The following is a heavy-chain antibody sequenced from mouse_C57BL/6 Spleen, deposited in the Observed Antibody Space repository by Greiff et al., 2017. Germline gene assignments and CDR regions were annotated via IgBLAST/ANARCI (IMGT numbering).Heavy chain of an antibody. CDR3: ARPAQATNFDY. V-gene: IGHV1-19*01. CDR1: GYTFTDYY. J-gene: IGHJ2*01. CDR2: INPYNGGT. Sequence: EVQGVESGPVLVKPGASVKMSCKASGYTFTDYYMNWVKQSHGKSLEWIGVINPYNGGTSYNQKFKGKATLTVDKSSSTAYMELNSLTSEDSAVYYCARPAQATNFDYWGQGTTLTVSS. D-gene: IGHD3-2*02.